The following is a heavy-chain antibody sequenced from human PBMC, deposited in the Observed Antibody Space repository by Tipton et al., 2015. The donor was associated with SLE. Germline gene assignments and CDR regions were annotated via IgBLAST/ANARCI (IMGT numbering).Heavy chain of an antibody. J-gene: IGHJ4*02. CDR1: GGSFRFNEFY. CDR2: INPSVGT. CDR3: ARGSSSWSIFAY. Sequence: TLSLTCAVYGGSFRFNEFYWAWIRQSPGKGLEWIGEINPSVGTNYNPSLKSRVTISVETSKNQFSLKLTSVTAADTALYYCARGSSSWSIFAYWGQGSLVTVSS. D-gene: IGHD6-13*01. V-gene: IGHV4-34*01.